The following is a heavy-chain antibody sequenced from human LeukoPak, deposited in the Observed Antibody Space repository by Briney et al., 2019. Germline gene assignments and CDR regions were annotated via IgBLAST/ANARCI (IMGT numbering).Heavy chain of an antibody. V-gene: IGHV1-69*04. CDR2: IIPILNIP. CDR3: ATDRENGAGSFYSDN. CDR1: GGTFSNTA. J-gene: IGHJ4*02. D-gene: IGHD3-10*01. Sequence: SVKVSCKASGGTFSNTAISWVRQAPGQGLEWMGRIIPILNIPIYAQRLQGRVRVTADKSTTTAYMELSSLRSEDTAVYYCATDRENGAGSFYSDNWGEGTLVTVSS.